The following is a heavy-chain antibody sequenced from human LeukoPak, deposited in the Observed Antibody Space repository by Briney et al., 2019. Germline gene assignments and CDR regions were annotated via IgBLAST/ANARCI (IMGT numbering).Heavy chain of an antibody. V-gene: IGHV3-23*01. Sequence: PGGSLRLSCAASGFTFSNYGMSWVRQAPGKGLEWVSVISISGGSTYYADSVKGRFTISRDNSKNTLYLKMNSLRAEDTAVYYCAKDAWRCGDSLLYYSDYWGQGTLVTVSS. D-gene: IGHD3-10*01. CDR1: GFTFSNYG. CDR3: AKDAWRCGDSLLYYSDY. J-gene: IGHJ4*02. CDR2: ISISGGST.